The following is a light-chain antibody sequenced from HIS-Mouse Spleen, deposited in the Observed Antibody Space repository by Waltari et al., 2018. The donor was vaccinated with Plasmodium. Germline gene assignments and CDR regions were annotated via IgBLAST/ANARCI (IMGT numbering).Light chain of an antibody. V-gene: IGKV1-8*01. J-gene: IGKJ4*01. CDR1: QGISSY. Sequence: AIRMTQPTSSFSASTGDRVTITCRASQGISSYLAWYQQKPGKAPKLLIYAASTLQSGVPSRFSGSGSGTEFTLTISCLQSEDFATYYCQQYYSYLLTFGGGTKVEIK. CDR2: AAS. CDR3: QQYYSYLLT.